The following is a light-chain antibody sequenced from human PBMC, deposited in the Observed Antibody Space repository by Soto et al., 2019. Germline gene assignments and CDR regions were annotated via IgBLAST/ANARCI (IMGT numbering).Light chain of an antibody. J-gene: IGKJ2*01. CDR3: QQYETSPPRYT. Sequence: ENVLTLSPGTLSLSPGERATLSCRTTQSVDSNFLAWYQQKPGQAPRLLIYATSARATGISDRFSGSGSGTVFTLTISRLEPEDFAVYFCQQYETSPPRYTFGQGTKLVIK. CDR2: ATS. V-gene: IGKV3-20*01. CDR1: QSVDSNF.